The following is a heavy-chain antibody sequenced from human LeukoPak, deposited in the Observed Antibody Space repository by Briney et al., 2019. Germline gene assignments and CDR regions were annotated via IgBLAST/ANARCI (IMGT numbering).Heavy chain of an antibody. CDR3: ARRGGSSSRRSPIDY. J-gene: IGHJ4*02. CDR1: GFTFSDYW. V-gene: IGHV3-7*01. D-gene: IGHD6-6*01. CDR2: IKQDGSQR. Sequence: PGGSLRLSCTASGFTFSDYWMTWVRQAPGKGPERVANIKQDGSQRYYVDSVRGRFTISRDNAKKSLFLQMNGLRAEDTAVYYCARRGGSSSRRSPIDYWGQGTLVTVSS.